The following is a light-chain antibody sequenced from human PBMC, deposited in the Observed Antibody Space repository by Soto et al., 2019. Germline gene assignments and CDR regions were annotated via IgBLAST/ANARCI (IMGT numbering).Light chain of an antibody. V-gene: IGKV3-20*01. CDR3: QQYGSSPRLT. Sequence: EIVLTQSPGTLSLSPGERATLSCRARQSVSSSYLAWYQQKPGQAPRLLIYSASSRATGIPDRFSGSGSGTDFTLTISRLEPEDFAVYYCQQYGSSPRLTFGGGT. CDR1: QSVSSSY. CDR2: SAS. J-gene: IGKJ4*01.